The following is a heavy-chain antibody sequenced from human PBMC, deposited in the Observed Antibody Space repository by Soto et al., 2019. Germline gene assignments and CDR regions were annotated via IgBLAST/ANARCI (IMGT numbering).Heavy chain of an antibody. J-gene: IGHJ3*02. CDR2: MNPTSGNT. Sequence: QVQMVQSGAEVKKPGASVKVSCRASGYSFTSYDVNWVRQATGQGLEWMGWMNPTSGNTAFAEKFRGRVTMTRDTTISTAYMELSGLTSEDTAVYYGARYPYTSYCSDGSCSYDAFDIWGQGTVVTVSS. D-gene: IGHD2-15*01. CDR1: GYSFTSYD. V-gene: IGHV1-8*01. CDR3: ARYPYTSYCSDGSCSYDAFDI.